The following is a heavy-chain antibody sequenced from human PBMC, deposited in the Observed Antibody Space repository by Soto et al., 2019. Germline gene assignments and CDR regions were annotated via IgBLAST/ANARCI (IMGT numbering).Heavy chain of an antibody. J-gene: IGHJ4*02. V-gene: IGHV4-39*01. Sequence: SETLSLTCTVSGGSISSSSYYWGWIRQPPGKGLERIGSIYYSGSTYYNPSLKSRVTISVDTSKNQFSLKLSSVTAADTAVYYCARHRGTAGLDYWGQGTLVTVSS. CDR2: IYYSGST. D-gene: IGHD6-13*01. CDR1: GGSISSSSYY. CDR3: ARHRGTAGLDY.